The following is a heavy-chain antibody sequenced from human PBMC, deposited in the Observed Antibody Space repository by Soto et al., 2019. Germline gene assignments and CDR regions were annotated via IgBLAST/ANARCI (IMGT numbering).Heavy chain of an antibody. CDR2: INHSGST. J-gene: IGHJ4*02. V-gene: IGHV4-34*01. D-gene: IGHD2-8*02. CDR1: GGSFSGYY. Sequence: ASETLSLTCAVYGGSFSGYYWTWIRQPPGTGLEWIGEINHSGSTNYNPSLKSRVTISVETSKNQFSLKLTSVTAADTAVYYCARDKITGLFDYWGQGTLVTVSS. CDR3: ARDKITGLFDY.